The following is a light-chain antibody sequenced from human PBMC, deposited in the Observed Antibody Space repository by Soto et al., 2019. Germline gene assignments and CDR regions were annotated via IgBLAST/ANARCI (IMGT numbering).Light chain of an antibody. CDR2: GAS. Sequence: EIVMTQSPATLSVSPGETATLSCRSSQSVSSNIAWYQQKPGQAPRLLMFGASTRATGIPARFSGSGSGTEFTLTISSLQSEDFALYFCQQYNKWPLITFGQGTRLEI. CDR3: QQYNKWPLIT. V-gene: IGKV3-15*01. CDR1: QSVSSN. J-gene: IGKJ5*01.